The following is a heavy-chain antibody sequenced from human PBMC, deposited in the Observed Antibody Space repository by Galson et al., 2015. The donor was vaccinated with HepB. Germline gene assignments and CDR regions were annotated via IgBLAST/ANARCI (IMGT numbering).Heavy chain of an antibody. V-gene: IGHV3-72*01. CDR3: ARGYSYGGYDAFDI. CDR1: GFTFSDHY. Sequence: SLRLSCAASGFTFSDHYMDWVRQAPGKGLEWVGRTRNKANSYTTEYAASVKGRFTISRDDSKNSLYLQMNSLKTEDTAVYYCARGYSYGGYDAFDIWGQGTMVTVSS. D-gene: IGHD5-18*01. J-gene: IGHJ3*02. CDR2: TRNKANSYTT.